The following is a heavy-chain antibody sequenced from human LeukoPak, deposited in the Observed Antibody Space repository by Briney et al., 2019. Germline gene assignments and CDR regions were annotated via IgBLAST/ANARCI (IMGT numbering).Heavy chain of an antibody. CDR3: ARDGYYYGSGSLRALDY. D-gene: IGHD3-10*01. CDR1: GGTFSSYA. Sequence: KVSCKASGGTFSSYAISWVRQAPGQGLEWMGGIIPIFGTANYAQKFQGRVTITADKSTSTAYMELSSLRSEDTAVYYCARDGYYYGSGSLRALDYWGQGTLVTVSS. CDR2: IIPIFGTA. V-gene: IGHV1-69*06. J-gene: IGHJ4*02.